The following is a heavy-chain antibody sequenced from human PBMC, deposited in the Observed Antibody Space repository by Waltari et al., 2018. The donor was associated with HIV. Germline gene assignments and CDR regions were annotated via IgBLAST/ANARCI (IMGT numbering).Heavy chain of an antibody. CDR2: IFPGDSDT. CDR3: ARPRGYNMRDAFDI. V-gene: IGHV5-51*01. D-gene: IGHD5-12*01. CDR1: GYSFTSSW. Sequence: DVQLVQSGAEVKKPGESPTISRKGSGYSFTSSWIVWVRQMPGKGLEWMGIIFPGDSDTRYSPSFQGQVTISADKSISTAYLQWSSLKASDTAMYYCARPRGYNMRDAFDIWGQGTMVTVSS. J-gene: IGHJ3*02.